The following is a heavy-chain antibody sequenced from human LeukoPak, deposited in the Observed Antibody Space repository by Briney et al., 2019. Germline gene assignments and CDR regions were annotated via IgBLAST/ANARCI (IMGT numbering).Heavy chain of an antibody. CDR2: ISAYNANT. CDR1: SCTFTSYG. J-gene: IGHJ4*02. D-gene: IGHD6-19*01. CDR3: AREQWLNPFDY. V-gene: IGHV1-18*01. Sequence: ASVKVSCKASSCTFTSYGLTWVRQAHGQGLEWMGWISAYNANTNYAQKLQGRVTMTTDTSTSTAYMELRSLRSDDTAVYYCAREQWLNPFDYWGQGTLVTVSS.